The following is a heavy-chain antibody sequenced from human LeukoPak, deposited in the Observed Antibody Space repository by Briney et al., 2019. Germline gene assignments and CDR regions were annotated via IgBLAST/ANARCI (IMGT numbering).Heavy chain of an antibody. D-gene: IGHD4-17*01. V-gene: IGHV3-23*01. J-gene: IGHJ4*02. CDR2: ISTGGAST. CDR1: GFTFSSHS. Sequence: GGSLRLSCAASGFTFSSHSMTWVRQAPGKGLEWVSVISTGGASTYYADSVKGRFTISRDNTRNTLFLHMSSLRAEDTAVYYCAKGGTTVATPSAYWGQGTLVTVSS. CDR3: AKGGTTVATPSAY.